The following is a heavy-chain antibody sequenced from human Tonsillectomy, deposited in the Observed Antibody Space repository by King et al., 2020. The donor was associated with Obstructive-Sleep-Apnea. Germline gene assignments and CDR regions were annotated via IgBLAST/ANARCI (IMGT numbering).Heavy chain of an antibody. V-gene: IGHV3-23*01. D-gene: IGHD3-16*02. CDR1: GFIFSNYA. Sequence: VQSGGSLRLSCAASGFIFSNYAMSWVRQAPGKGLEWVSGIYAGGGETWYADSVKGRFTIARDNPKHTVYLQMHSLRAEDTAVYYCSKDYRGSETIDYWGQGTLVTVSS. CDR3: SKDYRGSETIDY. CDR2: IYAGGGET. J-gene: IGHJ4*02.